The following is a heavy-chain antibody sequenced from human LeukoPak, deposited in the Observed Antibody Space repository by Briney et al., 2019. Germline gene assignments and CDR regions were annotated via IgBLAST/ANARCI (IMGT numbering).Heavy chain of an antibody. J-gene: IGHJ4*02. V-gene: IGHV4-59*08. CDR2: IYDSGST. CDR3: ARRGSGGRSFDY. Sequence: PSETLSLTCTVSGGSMGSYYWSWIRQPPGKGLEWIGYIYDSGSTNYNPSLKSRVTISVDTSKNQFSLQLSSVTAADTAVYYCARRGSGGRSFDYWGQGTLVTVSS. D-gene: IGHD3-10*01. CDR1: GGSMGSYY.